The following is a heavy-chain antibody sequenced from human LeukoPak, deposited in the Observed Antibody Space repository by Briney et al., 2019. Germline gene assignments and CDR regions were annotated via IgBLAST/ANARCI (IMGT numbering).Heavy chain of an antibody. D-gene: IGHD2/OR15-2a*01. CDR3: ARGKTSQNIVTRKTYNWFDP. CDR2: ISSSSDYI. Sequence: GGSLRLSCAASGFTFSSYGMSWVRQAPGKGLEWVSSISSSSDYIYYADSVKGRFTISRDNAKNSLYLQMKSLRAEDTAVYYCARGKTSQNIVTRKTYNWFDPWGQGTLVTVSS. CDR1: GFTFSSYG. J-gene: IGHJ5*02. V-gene: IGHV3-21*01.